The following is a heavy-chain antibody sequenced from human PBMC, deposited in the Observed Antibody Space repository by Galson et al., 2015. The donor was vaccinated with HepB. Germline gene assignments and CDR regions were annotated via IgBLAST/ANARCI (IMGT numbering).Heavy chain of an antibody. CDR2: IIPNFRTA. J-gene: IGHJ2*01. D-gene: IGHD5-24*01. CDR3: ARDRDGYNFWYFDL. CDR1: GGTFNNFG. V-gene: IGHV1-69*13. Sequence: SVKVSCKASGGTFNNFGINWIRQAPGQGLEWMGGIIPNFRTANYHQDLQGRLTMTVDESTNTAYMELSSLTSDDTAIYFCARDRDGYNFWYFDLWGRGTLVTVSS.